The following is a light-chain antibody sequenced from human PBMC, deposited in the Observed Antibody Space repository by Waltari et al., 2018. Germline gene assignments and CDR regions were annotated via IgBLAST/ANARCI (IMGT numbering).Light chain of an antibody. CDR2: YAS. CDR1: ENIDNW. J-gene: IGKJ4*01. Sequence: DIQMTQSPSTLSASVGDRVTITCRVSENIDNWLAWYQQRPGEAPNLLIFYASTLEKRVPSRFSGSGSGTEFTLTISSLQPDDFATYYCQHYSASSFTFGGGTKLEIK. V-gene: IGKV1-5*01. CDR3: QHYSASSFT.